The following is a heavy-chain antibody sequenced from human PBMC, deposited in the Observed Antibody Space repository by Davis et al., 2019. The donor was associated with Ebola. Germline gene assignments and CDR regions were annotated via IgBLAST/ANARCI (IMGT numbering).Heavy chain of an antibody. CDR2: ISAYNGNT. J-gene: IGHJ5*02. V-gene: IGHV1-18*01. CDR3: ARAYDFWSGYARFDP. CDR1: GYTFTSYG. Sequence: AASVKVSCKASGYTFTSYGISWVRQAPGQGLEWMGWISAYNGNTKYSQKFQGRVTITRDTSASTAYMELSSLRSEDTAVYYCARAYDFWSGYARFDPWGQGTLVTVSS. D-gene: IGHD3-3*01.